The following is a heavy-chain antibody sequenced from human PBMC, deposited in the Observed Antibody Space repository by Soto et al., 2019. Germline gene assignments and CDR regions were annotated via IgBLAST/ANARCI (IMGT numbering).Heavy chain of an antibody. V-gene: IGHV3-15*01. D-gene: IGHD3-22*01. CDR1: GFTFSNAW. J-gene: IGHJ4*02. CDR2: IKSKTDGGTT. Sequence: EVQLVESGGGLVKPGGSLRLSCAASGFTFSNAWMSWVRQAPGKGLEWVGRIKSKTDGGTTDYAAPVKGRFTISRDDSKNTLYLQMNSLKTEDTAVYYCTTEENYYDSSGYVAYWGQGTLVTVSS. CDR3: TTEENYYDSSGYVAY.